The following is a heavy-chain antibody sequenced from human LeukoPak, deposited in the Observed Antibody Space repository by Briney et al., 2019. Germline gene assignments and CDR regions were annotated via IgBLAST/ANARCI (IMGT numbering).Heavy chain of an antibody. CDR2: IYYSGST. J-gene: IGHJ4*02. CDR1: GGSISSSSYY. Sequence: SETLSLTCTVSGGSISSSSYYRGRIRQPPGKGLEWIGSIYYSGSTYYNPSLKSRVTISVDTSKKQFSLKLSSVTAADTAVYYCARTPRGYSYGHFDYWGQGTLVTVSS. CDR3: ARTPRGYSYGHFDY. D-gene: IGHD5-18*01. V-gene: IGHV4-39*01.